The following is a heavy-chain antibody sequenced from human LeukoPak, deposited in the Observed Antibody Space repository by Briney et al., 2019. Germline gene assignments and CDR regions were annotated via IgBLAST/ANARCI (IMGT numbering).Heavy chain of an antibody. V-gene: IGHV1-24*01. Sequence: ASVKVSCKVSGYTLTELSMHWVRQAPGKGLEWMGGFDPEDGETIYAQKFQGRVTITADKSTSTAYMELSSLRSEDTAVYYCAREMMEEVVVVPAALDYWGQGTLVTVSS. J-gene: IGHJ4*02. CDR2: FDPEDGET. D-gene: IGHD2-2*01. CDR3: AREMMEEVVVVPAALDY. CDR1: GYTLTELS.